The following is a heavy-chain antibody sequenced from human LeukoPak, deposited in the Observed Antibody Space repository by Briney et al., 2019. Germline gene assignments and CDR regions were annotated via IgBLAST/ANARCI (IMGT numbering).Heavy chain of an antibody. CDR2: INPNSGGT. V-gene: IGHV1-2*02. Sequence: ASVKVSCKASGYTFTGYYMHWVRQAPGQGLEWMGWINPNSGGTNYAQKFQGRVTMTRDTSISTAYMELSRLRSDDTAVYYCATGGRWELPRPYAFEIWGQGTMVTVSS. CDR1: GYTFTGYY. CDR3: ATGGRWELPRPYAFEI. J-gene: IGHJ3*02. D-gene: IGHD1-26*01.